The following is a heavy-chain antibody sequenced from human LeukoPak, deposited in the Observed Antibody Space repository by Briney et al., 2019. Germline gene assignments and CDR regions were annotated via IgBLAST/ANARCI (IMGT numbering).Heavy chain of an antibody. J-gene: IGHJ5*02. V-gene: IGHV3-48*01. Sequence: GGSLRLSCAATGFTFSSYMNWVRQAPGKGLEWVSYMSSSTSSRYYADSVKGRFTISRDNDKNSLYLQMNSLRAEDTAVYHCARAVTCSSTSCYGTDWFDPWGQGTLVTVSS. CDR3: ARAVTCSSTSCYGTDWFDP. D-gene: IGHD2-2*01. CDR2: MSSSTSSR. CDR1: GFTFSSY.